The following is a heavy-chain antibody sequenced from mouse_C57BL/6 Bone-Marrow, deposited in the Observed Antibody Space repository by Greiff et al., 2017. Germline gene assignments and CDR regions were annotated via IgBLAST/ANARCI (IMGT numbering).Heavy chain of an antibody. J-gene: IGHJ3*01. CDR3: ARRGYGYDGAWFAY. CDR1: GFTFSDYY. CDR2: ISNGGGST. D-gene: IGHD2-2*01. V-gene: IGHV5-12*01. Sequence: EVKLVESGGGLVQPGGSLKLSCAASGFTFSDYYMYWVRQTPEKRLEWVAYISNGGGSTYYPDTVKGRFTISRDNAKNTLYLQMSRLKSEDTAMYYCARRGYGYDGAWFAYWGQGTLVTVSA.